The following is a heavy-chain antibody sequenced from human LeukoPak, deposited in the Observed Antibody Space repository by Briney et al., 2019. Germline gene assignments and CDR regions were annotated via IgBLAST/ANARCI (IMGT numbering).Heavy chain of an antibody. CDR1: GYTFTSHF. Sequence: GASVKVSCKASGYTFTSHFMHWVRQAPGQGLEWMGIINPSGGSTSYAQKFQGRVTMTRDTSTSTVYMELSSLRSEDTAVYCCARTAGRTFDYWGQGTLVTVSS. J-gene: IGHJ4*02. CDR3: ARTAGRTFDY. CDR2: INPSGGST. V-gene: IGHV1-46*01. D-gene: IGHD6-6*01.